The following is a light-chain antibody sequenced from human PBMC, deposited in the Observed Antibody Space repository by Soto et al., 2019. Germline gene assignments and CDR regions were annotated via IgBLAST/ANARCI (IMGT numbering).Light chain of an antibody. CDR2: AVS. Sequence: DIQKTQSPSSLSASIGDRVTITCRASQSISSYLNWYQQKPGKAPKLLMYAVSTLQSGVPSRFSGSGSGTDFTLTISSLQPEDFATYFCQQSYDTPFTFGPGTKVDIK. J-gene: IGKJ3*01. CDR1: QSISSY. V-gene: IGKV1-39*01. CDR3: QQSYDTPFT.